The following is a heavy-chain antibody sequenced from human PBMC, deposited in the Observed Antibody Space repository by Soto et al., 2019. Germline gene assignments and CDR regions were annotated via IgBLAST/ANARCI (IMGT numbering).Heavy chain of an antibody. V-gene: IGHV3-33*01. J-gene: IGHJ4*02. CDR1: GFTFSSYG. CDR2: IWYDGSNK. CDR3: AIEGLKRGYSYGPDY. D-gene: IGHD5-18*01. Sequence: QVQLVESGGGVVQPGRSLRLSCAASGFTFSSYGMHWVRQAPGKGLEWVAVIWYDGSNKYYADSVKGRFTISRDNSKSTLYLQMNSLRAEDTAVYYCAIEGLKRGYSYGPDYWGQGTLVTVSS.